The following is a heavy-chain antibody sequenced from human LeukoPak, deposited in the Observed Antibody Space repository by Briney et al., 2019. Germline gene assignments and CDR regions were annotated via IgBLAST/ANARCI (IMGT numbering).Heavy chain of an antibody. CDR1: GGSMSSYH. Sequence: SETLSLTCGVSGGSMSSYHWSWIRQPPGKGLEWIGHIYYSGTTNYDPSLKSRVTISIDTSKNQVSLELRSVTAADTAVYYCARSLLHLSDTSGFFGYWGQGTLVSVSS. V-gene: IGHV4-59*01. CDR2: IYYSGTT. CDR3: ARSLLHLSDTSGFFGY. J-gene: IGHJ4*02. D-gene: IGHD3-22*01.